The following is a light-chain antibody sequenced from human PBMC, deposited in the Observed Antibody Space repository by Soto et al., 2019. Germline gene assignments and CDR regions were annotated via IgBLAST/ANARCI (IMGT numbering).Light chain of an antibody. CDR3: SSYTSSSSLGV. V-gene: IGLV2-14*01. CDR1: SSDVGGYNY. CDR2: DVS. Sequence: QSALTQPASVSGSPGQSITISCTGTSSDVGGYNYVSWYQQHPGKAPKLMIYDVSNRPSGVSNRLSGSKSGNTASLTISGLQAEDGADYYCSSYTSSSSLGVFGGGTKLTVL. J-gene: IGLJ2*01.